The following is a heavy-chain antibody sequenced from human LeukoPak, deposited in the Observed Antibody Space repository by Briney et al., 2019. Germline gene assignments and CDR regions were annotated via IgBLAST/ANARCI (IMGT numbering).Heavy chain of an antibody. CDR3: AKGTYCGGDCYPQAPNYYFGMDV. D-gene: IGHD2-21*02. CDR2: ISYDGSNK. J-gene: IGHJ6*02. Sequence: PGRSLRLSCAASGFTFSSYAMHWVRQAPGKGLEWVAVISYDGSNKYYADSVKGRFTISRDNSKNTLYLQMNSLRAEDTAVYYCAKGTYCGGDCYPQAPNYYFGMDVWGQGTTVTVSS. V-gene: IGHV3-30-3*01. CDR1: GFTFSSYA.